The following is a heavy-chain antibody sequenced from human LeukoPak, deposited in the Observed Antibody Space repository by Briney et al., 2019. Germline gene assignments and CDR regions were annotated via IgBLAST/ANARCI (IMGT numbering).Heavy chain of an antibody. CDR1: GFTFNNYE. CDR3: ARDRTSISGVISYPFDN. CDR2: ISSTGSAI. V-gene: IGHV3-48*03. J-gene: IGHJ4*02. D-gene: IGHD3-3*01. Sequence: GGSLRLSCVASGFTFNNYEMHWVRQAPGKGLEWVAYISSTGSAIYYADSVKGRFTISRDNTNNFLFLQMNSLRVEDTAVYYCARDRTSISGVISYPFDNWGQGTLVTVSS.